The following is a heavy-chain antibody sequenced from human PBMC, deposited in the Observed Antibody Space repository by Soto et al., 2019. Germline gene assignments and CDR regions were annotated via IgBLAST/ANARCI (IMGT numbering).Heavy chain of an antibody. J-gene: IGHJ4*02. CDR2: IYPGNSDT. Sequence: LGESLKISCKGSGYSFTSYWIGWVRQMPGKGLEWMGIIYPGNSDTRYSPSFQGQVTISADTSISTAYLEWSSLKASDTAIYYCARHAYYDVWKKNYWGQGTLVTVSS. D-gene: IGHD3-3*01. CDR3: ARHAYYDVWKKNY. V-gene: IGHV5-51*01. CDR1: GYSFTSYW.